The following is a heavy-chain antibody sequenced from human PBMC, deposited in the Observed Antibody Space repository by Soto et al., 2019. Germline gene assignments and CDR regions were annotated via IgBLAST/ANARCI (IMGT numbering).Heavy chain of an antibody. Sequence: QVQLVQSGAEVKTPGSSVKVSCKASGGTLSDYAISWVRQAPGQGLEWLGGIMPTVDSANYAQNFQGSITSSAGESTSSAKLELRSLRSDDTAVYYCGVGACREIMAQESSGMAAGGQGTTVIVSS. J-gene: IGHJ6*02. V-gene: IGHV1-69*01. CDR2: IMPTVDSA. CDR1: GGTLSDYA. CDR3: GVGACREIMAQESSGMAA. D-gene: IGHD3-16*01.